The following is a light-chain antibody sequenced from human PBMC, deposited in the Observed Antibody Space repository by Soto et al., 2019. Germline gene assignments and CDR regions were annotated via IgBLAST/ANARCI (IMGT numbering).Light chain of an antibody. CDR3: QQYNNWPPDRT. Sequence: EIVMTQSPATLSVSPGERATLSCRASQSVGSNLAWYQQKPGQAPRLLIYGASTRATGIPARFSGSGSGTXXXXXXXXXXXEDXAIYFCQQYNNWPPDRTFGQGTKVEIK. J-gene: IGKJ1*01. CDR1: QSVGSN. CDR2: GAS. V-gene: IGKV3-15*01.